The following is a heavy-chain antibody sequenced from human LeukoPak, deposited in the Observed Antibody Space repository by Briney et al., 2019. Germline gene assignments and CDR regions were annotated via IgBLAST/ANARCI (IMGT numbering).Heavy chain of an antibody. V-gene: IGHV3-33*01. CDR2: IWYDGSNK. CDR1: GFTFSSYG. D-gene: IGHD2-21*01. J-gene: IGHJ6*02. CDR3: ARFDSQYGMDV. Sequence: GGSLRLSCAASGFTFSSYGIHWVRQAPGKGLEWVAVIWYDGSNKYFADSVKGRFTISRDNSKNTLYLQMNSLRAEDTAVYYCARFDSQYGMDVWGQGTTVTVSS.